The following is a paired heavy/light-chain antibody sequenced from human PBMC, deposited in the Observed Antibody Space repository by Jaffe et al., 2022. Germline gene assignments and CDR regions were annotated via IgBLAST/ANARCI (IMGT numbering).Heavy chain of an antibody. V-gene: IGHV3-48*03. CDR3: VRDTDWAFVS. Sequence: EVFLVESGGTLVQPGGSLRLSCVAPGLTISDYNMNWVRQAPGKGLEWISYIGNSGRPLWYADSVRGRFTISRDVVKNSLFLQMNSLRADDTAIYYCVRDTDWAFVSWGQGTLVTVSS. CDR1: GLTISDYN. CDR2: IGNSGRPL. J-gene: IGHJ4*02. D-gene: IGHD3-9*01.
Light chain of an antibody. CDR1: SSDIGAYNR. CDR2: EFN. CDR3: ASFTNALTWV. Sequence: SALTQPPSVSGSPGQSVTISCTGTSSDIGAYNRVSWYQQHPGRVPKLMLYEFNSRPSGVPDRFSGSKSGNTASLTISGLQPEDEADYYCASFTNALTWVFGAGTKLTVL. J-gene: IGLJ3*02. V-gene: IGLV2-18*02.